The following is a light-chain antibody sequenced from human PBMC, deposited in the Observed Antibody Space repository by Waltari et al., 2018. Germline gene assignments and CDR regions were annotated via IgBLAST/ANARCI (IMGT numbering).Light chain of an antibody. J-gene: IGKJ3*01. Sequence: RCRRSISDIFLAWYWVKPGPPPGRLVYGASSRAIDVPDRFSGGGSGTDFTLTISGVEPEDFAVYYCQEYGTSHGVTFGPGTKVDIK. V-gene: IGKV3-20*01. CDR2: GAS. CDR3: QEYGTSHGVT. CDR1: RSISDIF.